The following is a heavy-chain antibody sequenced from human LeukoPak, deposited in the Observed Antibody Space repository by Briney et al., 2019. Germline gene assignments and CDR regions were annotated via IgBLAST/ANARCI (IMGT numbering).Heavy chain of an antibody. CDR1: GLTFSTSG. CDR3: ARGYCSSTDCHLARHFEY. Sequence: GGSLRLSCAASGLTFSTSGVGWVRQAPGKGLEWLSYITSPSLSFYMDSFKGRFTISRDNAKTSLYLQIIGLREEDTAVYYCARGYCSSTDCHLARHFEYWGQGTLVTVSS. D-gene: IGHD2-2*01. V-gene: IGHV3-48*02. CDR2: ITSPSLS. J-gene: IGHJ4*02.